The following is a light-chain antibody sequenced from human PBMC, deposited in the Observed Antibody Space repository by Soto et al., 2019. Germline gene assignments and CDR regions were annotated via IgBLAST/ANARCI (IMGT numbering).Light chain of an antibody. CDR2: GIS. CDR1: QSITKTY. Sequence: EIVLTQSPGTLSLSPGERATFSCRASQSITKTYLAWYQQKPGQAPRLLIYGISVRATGIPDRFSGSGSGTDFTLTISRLEPEDFAVYYCQQYASSPWTFGQGTKVDIK. CDR3: QQYASSPWT. J-gene: IGKJ1*01. V-gene: IGKV3-20*01.